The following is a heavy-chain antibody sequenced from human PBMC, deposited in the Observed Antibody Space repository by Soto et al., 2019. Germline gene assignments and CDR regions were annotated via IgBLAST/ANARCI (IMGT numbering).Heavy chain of an antibody. D-gene: IGHD3-3*01. CDR2: ISAYNGNT. J-gene: IGHJ5*02. CDR3: ARVPRWQDDFLDNWFDP. Sequence: QVQLVQSGAEVKKPGASVKVSCKASGYTFTSYGISWVRQAPGQGLEWMGWISAYNGNTNYAQKLQGRVTMTTDASTSTAYMELRSLRSDDTAVYYCARVPRWQDDFLDNWFDPWGQGTLVTVSS. V-gene: IGHV1-18*01. CDR1: GYTFTSYG.